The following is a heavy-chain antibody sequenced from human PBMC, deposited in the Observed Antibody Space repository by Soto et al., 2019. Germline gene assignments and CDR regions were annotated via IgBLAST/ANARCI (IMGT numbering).Heavy chain of an antibody. J-gene: IGHJ5*02. Sequence: PSETLSLTCAVYGGSFIGYYWSWIRQPPGKGLEWIGEINHSGSTNYNPSLKSRVTISVDTSKNQFSLKLSSVTAADTAVYYCARGRSIAAAGTDLWFDPWGQGTLVTVSS. CDR2: INHSGST. CDR1: GGSFIGYY. D-gene: IGHD6-13*01. CDR3: ARGRSIAAAGTDLWFDP. V-gene: IGHV4-34*01.